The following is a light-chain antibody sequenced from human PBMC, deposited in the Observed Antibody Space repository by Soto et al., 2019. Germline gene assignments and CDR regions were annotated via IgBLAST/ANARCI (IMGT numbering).Light chain of an antibody. V-gene: IGKV1-9*01. CDR3: QQLNNYPRT. CDR1: QGISSY. Sequence: DIQLTQSPSFLSASVGDRVTIPCRASQGISSYLAWYQQKPGKAPKLLISTASTLQSGVPSRFSGSGSGTEFTLTISSLQPEDFATYYCQQLNNYPRTFGQGTKVDIK. CDR2: TAS. J-gene: IGKJ1*01.